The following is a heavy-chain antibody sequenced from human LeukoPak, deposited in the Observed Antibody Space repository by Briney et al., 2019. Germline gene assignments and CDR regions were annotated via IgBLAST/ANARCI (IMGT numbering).Heavy chain of an antibody. CDR1: EFTFSSYS. V-gene: IGHV3-21*01. CDR3: ARGTDQVTIFGVVIPAAFDI. J-gene: IGHJ3*02. Sequence: GGSLRLSCAASEFTFSSYSMNWVRQAPGKGLEWVSSISSSSSYIYYADSVKGRFTISRDNAKNSLYLQMNSLRAEDTAVYYCARGTDQVTIFGVVIPAAFDIWGQGTMVTVSS. CDR2: ISSSSSYI. D-gene: IGHD3-3*01.